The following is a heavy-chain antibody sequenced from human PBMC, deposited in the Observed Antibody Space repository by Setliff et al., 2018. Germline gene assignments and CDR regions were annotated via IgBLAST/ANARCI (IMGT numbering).Heavy chain of an antibody. D-gene: IGHD3-10*01. CDR1: GGSISSGDYY. CDR2: IYYSGST. J-gene: IGHJ3*02. V-gene: IGHV4-61*08. Sequence: SETLSLTCTVSGGSISSGDYYWSWIRQPPGKGLEWIGYIYYSGSTNYNPSLKSRVTISADTSKNQFSLKLSSVTAADTAVYYCAREGFGDGAFDIWGQGTMVTVSS. CDR3: AREGFGDGAFDI.